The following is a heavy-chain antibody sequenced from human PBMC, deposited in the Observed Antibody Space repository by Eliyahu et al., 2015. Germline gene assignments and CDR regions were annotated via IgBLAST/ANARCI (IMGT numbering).Heavy chain of an antibody. Sequence: EVQLVESGGGLVQPGRSLRLSCTASGFXFGXYAMSWVRQAPGKGLEWVGFIRSKAYGGTTEYAASVKGRFTISRDDSKSIAYLQMNSLKTEDTAVYYCTRVRFLEWLSTPAPWGQGTLVTVSS. CDR3: TRVRFLEWLSTPAP. V-gene: IGHV3-49*04. CDR2: IRSKAYGGTT. J-gene: IGHJ5*02. CDR1: GFXFGXYA. D-gene: IGHD3-3*01.